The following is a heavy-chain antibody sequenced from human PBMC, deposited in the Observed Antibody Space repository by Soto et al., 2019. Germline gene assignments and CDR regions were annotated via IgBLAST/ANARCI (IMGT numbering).Heavy chain of an antibody. V-gene: IGHV4-34*01. Sequence: VQLQQWGAGLLKPSEILSLTCAVYGGSFSGYCWSWIRQTPGERLEWVGDICHGGGANYNPSLKSRVSFSMDPSKNQFSLKLNSVMAADTAVYYCAGYSNSWSKYVKHWGRGSLVTVSS. CDR3: AGYSNSWSKYVKH. CDR1: GGSFSGYC. J-gene: IGHJ1*01. D-gene: IGHD6-13*01. CDR2: ICHGGGA.